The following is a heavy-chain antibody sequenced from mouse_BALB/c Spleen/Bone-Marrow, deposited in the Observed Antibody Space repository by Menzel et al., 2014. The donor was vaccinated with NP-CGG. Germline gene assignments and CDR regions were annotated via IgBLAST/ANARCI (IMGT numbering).Heavy chain of an antibody. J-gene: IGHJ3*01. CDR2: INPDSSTI. V-gene: IGHV4-1*02. CDR1: GFDFSTYW. Sequence: DVKLVESGGGLVQPGGSLKLSCAASGFDFSTYWMSWVRQAPGKGLEWIGEINPDSSTINYTPSLKDKFIISRDNAKNPLYLKMNKVRSEDTALYYCARLHYCGYEAYWGQGTLVTVSA. CDR3: ARLHYCGYEAY. D-gene: IGHD1-2*01.